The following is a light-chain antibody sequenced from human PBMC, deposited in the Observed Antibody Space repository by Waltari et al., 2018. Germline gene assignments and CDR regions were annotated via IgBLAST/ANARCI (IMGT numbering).Light chain of an antibody. Sequence: QVVLTQAPSVSASLGDSVRLTCTLSSGHSNYAIAWLQQQPEKGPRYLMKVNSDGSHSEGGDIPHRFSGSSSGAERYLIISNLQSEDEADYYCQTWGTGGVFGGGTKLTVL. CDR2: VNSDGSH. CDR3: QTWGTGGV. J-gene: IGLJ3*02. V-gene: IGLV4-69*01. CDR1: SGHSNYA.